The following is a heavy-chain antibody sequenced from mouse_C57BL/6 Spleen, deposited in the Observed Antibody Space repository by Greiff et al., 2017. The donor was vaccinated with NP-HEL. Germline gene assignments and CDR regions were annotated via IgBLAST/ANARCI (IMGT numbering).Heavy chain of an antibody. CDR3: ARRGGTPYAMDY. Sequence: QVQLQQSGAELVKPGASVKISCKASGYAFSSYWMNWVKQRPGKGLEWIGQIYPGDGDTNYNGKFKGKATLTADKSSSTAYMQLSSLTSEDSAVYFCARRGGTPYAMDYWGQGTSVTVSS. J-gene: IGHJ4*01. CDR2: IYPGDGDT. CDR1: GYAFSSYW. V-gene: IGHV1-80*01. D-gene: IGHD1-1*01.